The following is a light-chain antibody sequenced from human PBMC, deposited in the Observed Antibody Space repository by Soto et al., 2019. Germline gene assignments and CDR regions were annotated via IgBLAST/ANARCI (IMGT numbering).Light chain of an antibody. CDR3: QQDDDWLRLT. CDR2: GAS. V-gene: IGKV3D-15*01. J-gene: IGKJ4*01. Sequence: EIVMTQSPATLSVSPGERATLSCRASQRVNIYLAWYQQKPGQAPRLLIFGASYRATGIPARFSGSGSGTEFNLTISSLQSEDFAVYFCQQDDDWLRLTFGGGTKVEIK. CDR1: QRVNIY.